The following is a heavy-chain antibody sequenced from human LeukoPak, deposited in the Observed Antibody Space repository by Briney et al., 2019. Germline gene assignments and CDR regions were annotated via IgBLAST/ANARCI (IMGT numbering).Heavy chain of an antibody. D-gene: IGHD3-22*01. J-gene: IGHJ4*02. CDR1: GFTFSRYA. V-gene: IGHV3-33*01. Sequence: GMSLRLSCAASGFTFSRYAMHWVRQAPGEGLEWVAFIWNDGSNQNYADSVKGRFTISRDNSKKMVYVQMNSLRVDDTAVYYCARDWYYDSAGYFPYWGLGTLVTVSS. CDR3: ARDWYYDSAGYFPY. CDR2: IWNDGSNQ.